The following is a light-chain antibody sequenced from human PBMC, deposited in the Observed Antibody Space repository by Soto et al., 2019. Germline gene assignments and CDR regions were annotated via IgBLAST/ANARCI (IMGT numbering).Light chain of an antibody. V-gene: IGKV3-11*01. CDR2: DAS. Sequence: VLTQSPGTLSLSQGERATLSCRASQSVSSYLAWYQQKPGQAPRLLIYDASNRATGIPARFSGSGSGTDFTLTISSLEPEDFAVYYCQQRSNWPPTFGQGTKVDNK. CDR3: QQRSNWPPT. J-gene: IGKJ1*01. CDR1: QSVSSY.